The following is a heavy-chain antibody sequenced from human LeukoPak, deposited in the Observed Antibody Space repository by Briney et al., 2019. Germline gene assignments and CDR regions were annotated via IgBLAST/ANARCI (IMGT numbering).Heavy chain of an antibody. CDR2: IYYSGSA. D-gene: IGHD2-15*01. J-gene: IGHJ4*02. CDR1: GGSISSGGYY. V-gene: IGHV4-31*03. Sequence: SETLSLTCTVSGGSISSGGYYYSWIRQHPGKGLEWIGHIYYSGSAFYNPSLKSRGTMSIDTSKNQFSLNLSSVTAADTAVYYCARDGKYCSGGSCYSAGIDYWGQGTLVTVSS. CDR3: ARDGKYCSGGSCYSAGIDY.